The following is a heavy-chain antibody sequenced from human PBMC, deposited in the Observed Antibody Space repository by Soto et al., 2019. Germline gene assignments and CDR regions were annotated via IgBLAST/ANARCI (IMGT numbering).Heavy chain of an antibody. J-gene: IGHJ4*02. V-gene: IGHV3-23*01. CDR3: AKVQSYYDSSGYPDY. Sequence: PGGSLRLSCAASGFTFSDYVMGWVRQAPGKGPEWVAAVSSDGGSTYFADSVKGRFTISRDNSKNTLYLQMNSLRAEDTAVYYCAKVQSYYDSSGYPDYWGQGTLVTVSS. D-gene: IGHD3-22*01. CDR1: GFTFSDYV. CDR2: VSSDGGST.